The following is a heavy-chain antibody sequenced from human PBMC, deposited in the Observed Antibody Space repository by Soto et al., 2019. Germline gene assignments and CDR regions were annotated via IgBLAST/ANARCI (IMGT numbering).Heavy chain of an antibody. Sequence: SETLYLTCTVSGGSISSCYCRWIRKPPGKGREWIGIIYYSGSTYYNPSLKSRVTISVDTSKNQFSLKLSSVTAADTAVYYCARHDGAWGKDYWGQGTLVTVSS. CDR1: GGSISSCY. V-gene: IGHV4-59*04. J-gene: IGHJ4*02. D-gene: IGHD2-8*01. CDR3: ARHDGAWGKDY. CDR2: IYYSGST.